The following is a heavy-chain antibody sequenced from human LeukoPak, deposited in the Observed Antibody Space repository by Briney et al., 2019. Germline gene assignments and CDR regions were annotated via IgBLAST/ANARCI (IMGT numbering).Heavy chain of an antibody. V-gene: IGHV4-34*01. CDR1: GGSFSGYY. D-gene: IGHD4-23*01. Sequence: SETLSLTCAVCGGSFSGYYWSWIRQPPGKGLEWIGEINHSGSTNYNPSLKSRVTISVDTSKNQFSLKLSSVTAADTAVYYCARGLRGNHYFDYWGQGTLVTVSS. J-gene: IGHJ4*02. CDR3: ARGLRGNHYFDY. CDR2: INHSGST.